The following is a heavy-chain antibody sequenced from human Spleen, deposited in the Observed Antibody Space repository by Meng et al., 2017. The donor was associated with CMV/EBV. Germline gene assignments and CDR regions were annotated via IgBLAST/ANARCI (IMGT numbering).Heavy chain of an antibody. Sequence: GGSLRLSCAASGFTFDDYAMNWVRQVPGKGLEWVSSIDWDGGNTDYADSVKGRFIISRDNAKNSVYLHMNSLRAEDTAFYHCARALYSSSSSAPYYFDYWGPGTLVTVSS. D-gene: IGHD6-6*01. V-gene: IGHV3-20*01. J-gene: IGHJ4*02. CDR2: IDWDGGNT. CDR1: GFTFDDYA. CDR3: ARALYSSSSSAPYYFDY.